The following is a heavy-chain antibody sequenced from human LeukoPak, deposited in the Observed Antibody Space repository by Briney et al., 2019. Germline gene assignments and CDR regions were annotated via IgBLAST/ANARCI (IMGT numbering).Heavy chain of an antibody. D-gene: IGHD4-17*01. V-gene: IGHV3-7*01. CDR3: VGGHYGGYG. J-gene: IGHJ1*01. CDR2: IKEDSSDT. Sequence: GGSLRLSCAVSGFSVSKFWMNWVRQAPGKGLEWVANIKEDSSDTYYANSVRGRFTISRDNAKNSIYLQMNNLKAEDTAVYYCVGGHYGGYGRGQGTLVIVSS. CDR1: GFSVSKFW.